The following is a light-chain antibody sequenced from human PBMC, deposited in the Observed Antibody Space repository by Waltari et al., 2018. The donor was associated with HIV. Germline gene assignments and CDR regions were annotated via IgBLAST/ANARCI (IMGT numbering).Light chain of an antibody. V-gene: IGKV1-12*01. CDR2: AAS. CDR3: RQASSFPRT. J-gene: IGKJ3*01. CDR1: QDIGPK. Sequence: DIKMPQSPSSVSASVGDRVSITCRELQDIGPKFAMFQKKTGGAPILLSYAASTLQSGVPSRFTGSGSGTDFTFTSRSLEPEVFATYFCRQASSFPRTFGPGTKVDVK.